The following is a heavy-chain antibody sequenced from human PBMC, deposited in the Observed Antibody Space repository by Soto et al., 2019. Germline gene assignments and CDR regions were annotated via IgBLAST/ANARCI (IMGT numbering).Heavy chain of an antibody. CDR1: GGSISSGGYY. J-gene: IGHJ4*02. CDR3: ARAIAARRPPIYFDY. D-gene: IGHD6-6*01. V-gene: IGHV4-31*03. Sequence: QVQLQESGPGLVKPSQTLSLTCTVSGGSISSGGYYWSWIRQHPGKGLEWLGYIYYSGRPYYNPALKRRVTRTVDTSKNQSSLKLSSVSAAATAVYYCARAIAARRPPIYFDYWGQGTLVTVSP. CDR2: IYYSGRP.